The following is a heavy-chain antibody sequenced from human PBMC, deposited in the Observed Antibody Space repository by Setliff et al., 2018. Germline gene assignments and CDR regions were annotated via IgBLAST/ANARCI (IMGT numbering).Heavy chain of an antibody. CDR3: ARGAPGRYCSGGSCSYFDY. Sequence: ASVKVSCKTSGYTFTGYFIHWVRQAPRQGLEWMGWMNPTSGNTGYAQKFQGRVTMTRNTSISTAYMELSSLRSEDTAVYYCARGAPGRYCSGGSCSYFDYWGQGILVTVSS. J-gene: IGHJ4*02. CDR1: GYTFTGYF. D-gene: IGHD2-15*01. V-gene: IGHV1-8*02. CDR2: MNPTSGNT.